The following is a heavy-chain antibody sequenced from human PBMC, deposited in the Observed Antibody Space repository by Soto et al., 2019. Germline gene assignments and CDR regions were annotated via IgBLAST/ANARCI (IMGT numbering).Heavy chain of an antibody. Sequence: EVQLVESGGGLVKPGGSLRLSCAASAFTFNNAWMNWVRQAPGKGLEWVGRIKSKTDGGTTDYAAPVKGRFNISREDSTDTLYLQTKSLKTEDTAVYYCTTDTRWAVAGSPTQDRWGQGTLVTVSS. CDR2: IKSKTDGGTT. CDR3: TTDTRWAVAGSPTQDR. V-gene: IGHV3-15*07. J-gene: IGHJ5*02. CDR1: AFTFNNAW. D-gene: IGHD6-19*01.